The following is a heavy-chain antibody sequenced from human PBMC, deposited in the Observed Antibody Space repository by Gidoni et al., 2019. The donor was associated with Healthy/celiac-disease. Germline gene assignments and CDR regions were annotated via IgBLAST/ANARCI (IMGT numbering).Heavy chain of an antibody. V-gene: IGHV1-8*02. J-gene: IGHJ5*02. D-gene: IGHD3-16*02. Sequence: QVPLVPSAAEMKKPAASVTVSCTPSVSTFTSSDLNWLRQATGQGLEWMGWMNPNSGNTGYAQKFQDRVTMTRNTSISTDYMEMSSLRSEDTAVYYCARGERDYIWGSYRPYNWFDPWGQGTLVTVSS. CDR1: VSTFTSSD. CDR3: ARGERDYIWGSYRPYNWFDP. CDR2: MNPNSGNT.